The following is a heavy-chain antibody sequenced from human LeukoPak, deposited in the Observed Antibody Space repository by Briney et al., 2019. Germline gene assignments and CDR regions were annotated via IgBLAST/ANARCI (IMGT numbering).Heavy chain of an antibody. D-gene: IGHD6-13*01. Sequence: GASVKVSCKASGYTFTGYYMHWVRQAPGQGLEWMGWINPNSGGTNYAQKFQGRVTMTRDTSISTAYMELSRLRSDDTAVYYCARVWPGSSSWLYYYYGMDVWGRGTLVTVSS. V-gene: IGHV1-2*02. CDR1: GYTFTGYY. CDR2: INPNSGGT. CDR3: ARVWPGSSSWLYYYYGMDV. J-gene: IGHJ6*02.